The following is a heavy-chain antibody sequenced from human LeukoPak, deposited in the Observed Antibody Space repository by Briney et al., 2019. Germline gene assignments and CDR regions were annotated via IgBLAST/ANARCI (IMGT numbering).Heavy chain of an antibody. D-gene: IGHD2-2*01. CDR3: ARSYCSSTSCYYGPYDAFDI. CDR2: IYTSGST. Sequence: SETLSLTCTVSGGSISSYYWSWIRQPAGKGLEWIGRIYTSGSTNYNPSLKSRVTMSVDTSKNQFSLKLSSVTAADTAVYYCARSYCSSTSCYYGPYDAFDIWGQGTMVTVSS. V-gene: IGHV4-4*07. CDR1: GGSISSYY. J-gene: IGHJ3*02.